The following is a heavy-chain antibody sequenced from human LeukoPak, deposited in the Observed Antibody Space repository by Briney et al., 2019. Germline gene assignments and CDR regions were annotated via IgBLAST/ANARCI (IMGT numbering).Heavy chain of an antibody. CDR2: IIPIFGTA. D-gene: IGHD2-2*01. CDR1: GGTFSSYA. J-gene: IGHJ6*02. V-gene: IGHV1-69*13. Sequence: ASVKVSCKASGGTFSSYAISWVRQAPGQGLEWMGGIIPIFGTANYAQKFQGRVTITADESTSTAYMELSSLRSEDTAVYYCARDKNVVVPAAIGSYYGMDVWGQGTTVTVSS. CDR3: ARDKNVVVPAAIGSYYGMDV.